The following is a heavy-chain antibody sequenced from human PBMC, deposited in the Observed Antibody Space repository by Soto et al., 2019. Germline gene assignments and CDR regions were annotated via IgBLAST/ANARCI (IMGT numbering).Heavy chain of an antibody. V-gene: IGHV1-69*01. CDR3: ARDRDDYGSGNYYNRIDF. CDR2: IIPIFGTP. J-gene: IGHJ4*02. Sequence: QVQLVQSGAEVQKPGSSVKVSCKASGGIFSTYAISCLRQAPGQGLQWMGGIIPIFGTPNYAQRFQGRVTITADESTSTAYMELSRLRSEDTAVYYCARDRDDYGSGNYYNRIDFWGQGTLVTVSS. CDR1: GGIFSTYA. D-gene: IGHD3-10*01.